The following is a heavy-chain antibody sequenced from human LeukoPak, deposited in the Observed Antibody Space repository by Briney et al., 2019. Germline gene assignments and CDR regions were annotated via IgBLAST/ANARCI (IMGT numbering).Heavy chain of an antibody. CDR3: ARDLQRYCSSTSCSRNAFDI. Sequence: PGGSLRLSCTASGFTFGDYAMSWVRQAPGKGLEWVGFIRSKAYGGTTEYAASVKGRFTISRDNSKNTLYLQMNSLRAEDTAVYYCARDLQRYCSSTSCSRNAFDIWGQGTMVTVSS. CDR2: IRSKAYGGTT. V-gene: IGHV3-49*04. J-gene: IGHJ3*02. CDR1: GFTFGDYA. D-gene: IGHD2-2*01.